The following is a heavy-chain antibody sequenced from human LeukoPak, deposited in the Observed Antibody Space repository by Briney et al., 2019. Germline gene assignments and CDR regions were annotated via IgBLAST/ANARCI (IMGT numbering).Heavy chain of an antibody. D-gene: IGHD6-13*01. CDR3: ARGRLGLAAAGPDY. CDR2: IYYSGST. Sequence: SETLSLTCTVSGGSISSGGYYWSWIRQHPGKGLEWIGYIYYSGSTYYNQSLKSRVTISVDTSKNQVSLKLSSVTAADTAVYYCARGRLGLAAAGPDYWGQGTLVTVSS. CDR1: GGSISSGGYY. V-gene: IGHV4-31*03. J-gene: IGHJ4*02.